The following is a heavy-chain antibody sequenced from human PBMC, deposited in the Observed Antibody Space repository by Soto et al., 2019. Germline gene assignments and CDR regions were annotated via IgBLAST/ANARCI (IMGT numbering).Heavy chain of an antibody. J-gene: IGHJ6*02. D-gene: IGHD3-3*01. CDR3: AIDNRTFWNGYYRRYDYYGMDV. Sequence: HVQLVESGGGLVEPGGSLRLSCAASGFSFSDYYVNWIRQAPGKGLEWISYTGRRLYPIYYADSVKGRFSISRDSAKNSVFMQMNCLRVEDTAVYYCAIDNRTFWNGYYRRYDYYGMDVWGRGTTVIVSS. V-gene: IGHV3-11*01. CDR1: GFSFSDYY. CDR2: TGRRLYPI.